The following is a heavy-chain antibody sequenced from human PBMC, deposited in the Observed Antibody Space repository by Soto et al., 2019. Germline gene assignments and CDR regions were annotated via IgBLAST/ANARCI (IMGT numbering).Heavy chain of an antibody. D-gene: IGHD3-22*01. V-gene: IGHV3-53*01. CDR3: ARDRYYYDSSGWRDGMDV. Sequence: SCAASGFTVSSNYMSWVRQAPGKGLEWVSVIYSGGSTYYADSVKGRFTISRDNSKNTLYLQMNSLRAEDTAVYYCARDRYYYDSSGWRDGMDVWGQGTTVTVSS. CDR2: IYSGGST. J-gene: IGHJ6*02. CDR1: GFTVSSNY.